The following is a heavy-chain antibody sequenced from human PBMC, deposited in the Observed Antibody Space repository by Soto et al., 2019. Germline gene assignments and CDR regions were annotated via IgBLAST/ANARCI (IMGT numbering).Heavy chain of an antibody. V-gene: IGHV3-48*02. CDR2: ISSSKTT. Sequence: EVQLVESGGGLSRPGESLRPSGTAPGIRFTSNSMNWVGQALGKGRGWLPNISSSKTTNADSGKARFTTSRDNAKNSVNLQMNSLRDEDTAVYYCVGDQDVHTPMVHGNYWGRGTRVTVSS. D-gene: IGHD5-18*01. CDR1: GIRFTSNS. CDR3: VGDQDVHTPMVHGNY. J-gene: IGHJ4*02.